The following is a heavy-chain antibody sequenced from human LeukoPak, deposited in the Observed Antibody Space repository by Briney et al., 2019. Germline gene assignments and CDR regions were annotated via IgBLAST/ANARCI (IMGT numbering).Heavy chain of an antibody. Sequence: GGSLRLSCAASGFTFSSYGMHWVRQAPGKGLEWVAVMSYDGSKKYYADSVKGRFSVYRDNSNNTLYLQMNSLKTEDTAVYSCANFDADSQAFHIWGQGTMVTVSS. V-gene: IGHV3-30*18. CDR2: MSYDGSKK. D-gene: IGHD3-9*01. CDR3: ANFDADSQAFHI. CDR1: GFTFSSYG. J-gene: IGHJ3*02.